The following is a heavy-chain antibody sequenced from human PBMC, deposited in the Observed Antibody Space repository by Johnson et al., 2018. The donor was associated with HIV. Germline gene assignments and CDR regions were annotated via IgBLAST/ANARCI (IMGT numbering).Heavy chain of an antibody. CDR1: GFTFSSYG. CDR2: ISYDGSNK. J-gene: IGHJ3*02. V-gene: IGHV3-30*19. D-gene: IGHD3-22*01. Sequence: QVQLVESGGGVVQPGRSLRLSCTASGFTFSSYGMHWVRQAPGKGLQWVAVISYDGSNKYFADSVKGRFTISRDNSKNTVYLQMNSLRAEDTAVYYCSKWNDSSGYIRGLDAFDIWGRGTMVTVSS. CDR3: SKWNDSSGYIRGLDAFDI.